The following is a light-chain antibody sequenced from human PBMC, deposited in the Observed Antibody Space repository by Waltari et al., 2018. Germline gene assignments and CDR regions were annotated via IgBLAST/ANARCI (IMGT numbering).Light chain of an antibody. CDR1: ETVLTW. CDR2: KAS. CDR3: XXYHSYSK. J-gene: IGKJ2*01. V-gene: IGKV1-5*03. Sequence: DIQMTQSPSTLSASVGDSVTITCRASETVLTWLAWYQQKPGKAPTLLIYKASSIESGVXXXXSGSASGXEFTXTISSLQPDDSATXYXXXYHSYSKFGXXTXLXIK.